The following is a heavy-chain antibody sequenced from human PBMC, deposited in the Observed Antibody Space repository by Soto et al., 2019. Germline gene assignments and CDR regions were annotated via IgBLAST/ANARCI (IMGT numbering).Heavy chain of an antibody. CDR3: ARDQARNWFDP. CDR2: IYYSGST. D-gene: IGHD6-6*01. V-gene: IGHV4-61*01. J-gene: IGHJ5*02. CDR1: GGSVSSGSYY. Sequence: QVQLQESGPGLVKPSETLSLTCTVSGGSVSSGSYYWSWIRQPPGKGLEWIGYIYYSGSTNYNHSLKSRVTISVDPSKNQFSLKLSSVTAADTAVYYCARDQARNWFDPWGQGTLVTVSS.